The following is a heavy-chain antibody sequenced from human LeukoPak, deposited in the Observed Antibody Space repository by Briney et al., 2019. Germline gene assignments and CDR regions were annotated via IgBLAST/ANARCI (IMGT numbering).Heavy chain of an antibody. CDR3: AKERRAMVYALNPRLDP. D-gene: IGHD2-8*01. CDR1: GFTFSSYE. J-gene: IGHJ5*02. V-gene: IGHV3-48*03. CDR2: ISSSGVTI. Sequence: GGSLRLXCAASGFTFSSYEMNWVRQAPGKGLEWVSYISSSGVTIYHADSVKGRFTISRDNAKRSLDLQMNSLRAEDTAVYYCAKERRAMVYALNPRLDPWGQGTLVTVSS.